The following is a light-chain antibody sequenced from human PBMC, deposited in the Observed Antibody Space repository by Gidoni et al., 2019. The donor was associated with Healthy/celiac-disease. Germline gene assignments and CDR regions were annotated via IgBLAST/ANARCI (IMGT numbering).Light chain of an antibody. CDR2: DAS. Sequence: EIVLTQSPATLSLSPGERATLSCRASQSVSSYLAWYQQKPGQAPRLLIYDASNRATGIPARFSGSGSGTDFTLTISSLEPEEFAVYYCQQRSNWPPRYTFGQGTKLESK. V-gene: IGKV3-11*01. CDR3: QQRSNWPPRYT. CDR1: QSVSSY. J-gene: IGKJ2*01.